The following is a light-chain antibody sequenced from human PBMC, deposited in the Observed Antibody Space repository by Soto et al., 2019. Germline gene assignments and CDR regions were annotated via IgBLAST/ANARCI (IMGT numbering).Light chain of an antibody. CDR3: SSYTSSSTLL. CDR2: DVS. V-gene: IGLV2-14*03. CDR1: SSDVGTYNY. Sequence: QSALTQPASVSGSPGQSITISCTGTSSDVGTYNYVSWYQHHPGKAPKLMIYDVSNRPSGVSNRFSGPKSGNTASLTISGLQAEDEAGYYCSSYTSSSTLLFGGGTKLTVL. J-gene: IGLJ2*01.